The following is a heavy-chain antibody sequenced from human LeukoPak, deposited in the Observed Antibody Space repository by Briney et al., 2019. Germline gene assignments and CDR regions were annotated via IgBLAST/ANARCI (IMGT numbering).Heavy chain of an antibody. CDR2: ISSSGSTI. CDR1: GFTFRDYY. V-gene: IGHV3-11*01. D-gene: IGHD3-22*01. J-gene: IGHJ4*02. Sequence: AGGSLRLSCAASGFTFRDYYMSWIRQAPGKGLEWVSYISSSGSTIYYADSVKGRFTISRDNAKNSLYLQMNSLRAEDTAVYYCAREGSSGYYYDYWGQGTLVTVSS. CDR3: AREGSSGYYYDY.